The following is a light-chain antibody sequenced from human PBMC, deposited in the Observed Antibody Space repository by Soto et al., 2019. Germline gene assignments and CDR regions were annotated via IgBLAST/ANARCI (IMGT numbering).Light chain of an antibody. CDR1: NSDVGGYNY. V-gene: IGLV2-8*01. Sequence: QSVLTQPPSASGSPGQSVTISCTETNSDVGGYNYVSWYQQYPGKAPKLIIYEVNERPSGVPDRFSGSKSGNTASLTVSGLQTADEADYYCSSYAGSNWYVFRTGTKVPVL. CDR2: EVN. CDR3: SSYAGSNWYV. J-gene: IGLJ1*01.